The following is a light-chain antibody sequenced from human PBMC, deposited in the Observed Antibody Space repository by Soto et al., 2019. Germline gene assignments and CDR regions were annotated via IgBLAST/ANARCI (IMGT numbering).Light chain of an antibody. CDR3: QQYGDWPLT. CDR1: QSVGNN. CDR2: ATS. J-gene: IGKJ4*01. V-gene: IGKV3-15*01. Sequence: EIVLTQSPATLSVSPGDRATLYCRASQSVGNNFAWYQQKPGQAPRLLIFATSTRATGVPARFSGSGSGTEFTLTISSLQSEDFAVYYCQQYGDWPLTFGGGAKVEIE.